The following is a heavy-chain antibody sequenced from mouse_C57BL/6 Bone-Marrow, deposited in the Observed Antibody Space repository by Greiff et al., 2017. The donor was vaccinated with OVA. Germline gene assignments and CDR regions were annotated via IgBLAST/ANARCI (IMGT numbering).Heavy chain of an antibody. CDR1: GYTFTDYN. CDR2: INPNNGGT. Sequence: EVKLQESGPELVKPGASVKMSCKASGYTFTDYNMHWVKQSHGKSLEWIGYINPNNGGTSYNQKFKGKATLTVNKSSSTAYMELRSLTSEDSAVYYCARPYDYELWAYWGQGTSVTVSS. D-gene: IGHD2-4*01. V-gene: IGHV1-22*01. J-gene: IGHJ4*01. CDR3: ARPYDYELWAY.